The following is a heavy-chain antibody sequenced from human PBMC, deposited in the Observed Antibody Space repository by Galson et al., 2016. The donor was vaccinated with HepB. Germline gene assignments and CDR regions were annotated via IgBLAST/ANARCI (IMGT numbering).Heavy chain of an antibody. V-gene: IGHV4-59*01. J-gene: IGHJ5*02. CDR2: ISYIRDS. D-gene: IGHD1-14*01. Sequence: SETLSLTCTVSGDSISDYFWSWIRQPPGKGLEWIGYISYIRDSNHNPSLRSRLTLSLDTSKNQFSLTLTSVTAADTAVYYCARHHAGWLDPWGQGTLVTVSS. CDR1: GDSISDYF. CDR3: ARHHAGWLDP.